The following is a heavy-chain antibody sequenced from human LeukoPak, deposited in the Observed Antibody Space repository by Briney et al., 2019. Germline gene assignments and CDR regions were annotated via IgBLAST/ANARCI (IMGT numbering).Heavy chain of an antibody. CDR2: INHSGST. J-gene: IGHJ4*02. CDR1: GGSFSGYY. D-gene: IGHD6-19*01. Sequence: SETVSLTCAVYGGSFSGYYWSWIRQPPGKGLEWIGEINHSGSTNYNPSLKSRVTISVDTSKNQFSLKLSSVTAADTAVYYCARSVAGRDYWGQGTLVTVSS. V-gene: IGHV4-34*01. CDR3: ARSVAGRDY.